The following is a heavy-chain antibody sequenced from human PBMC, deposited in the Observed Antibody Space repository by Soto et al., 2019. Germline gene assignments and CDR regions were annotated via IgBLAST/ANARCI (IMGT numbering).Heavy chain of an antibody. V-gene: IGHV1-46*03. D-gene: IGHD6-19*01. CDR1: GYTFTSYY. CDR3: ARALSYSSGWYWAFDI. Sequence: QVQLVQSGAEVKKPGASVKVSCKASGYTFTSYYMHWVRQAPGQGLEWMGIINPSGGSTSYAQKFRGRVTMTRDTCTSTVYMELSSLRSEDTAVYYCARALSYSSGWYWAFDIWGQGTMVTVSS. J-gene: IGHJ3*02. CDR2: INPSGGST.